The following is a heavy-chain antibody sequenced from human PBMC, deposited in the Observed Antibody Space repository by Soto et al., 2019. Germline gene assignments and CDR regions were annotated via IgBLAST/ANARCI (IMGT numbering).Heavy chain of an antibody. V-gene: IGHV2-5*01. CDR2: IYWNDDK. CDR3: AKSRSSGWYGWFDP. D-gene: IGHD6-19*01. Sequence: GPTLVNPTQTLTLTCIFSGFSLRTSGVGVGWIRQPPGKALEWLGFIYWNDDKRYSPSLKSRLTITKDTSKNQVVLTVTNMDPVDTATYYCAKSRSSGWYGWFDPWGQGTLVTVSS. J-gene: IGHJ5*02. CDR1: GFSLRTSGVG.